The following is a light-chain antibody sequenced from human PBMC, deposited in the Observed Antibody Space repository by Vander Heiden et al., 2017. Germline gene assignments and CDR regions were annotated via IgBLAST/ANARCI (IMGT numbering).Light chain of an antibody. CDR3: SAHNSMGV. V-gene: IGLV2-14*01. Sequence: QSALTQPASVSGSPGQSITISCTGTSIDIGSHNYVSWYQHLPGKAPKLMIYEVSNRPSGVSNRFSGSKSGNTASLTISGLQAEDEADYYCSAHNSMGVFGGGTKLTVL. CDR2: EVS. CDR1: SIDIGSHNY. J-gene: IGLJ3*02.